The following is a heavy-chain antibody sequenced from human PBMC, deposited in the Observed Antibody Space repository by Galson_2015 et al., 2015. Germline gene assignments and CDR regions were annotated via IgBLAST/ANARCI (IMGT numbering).Heavy chain of an antibody. CDR3: ATDRDDFWSRAFDF. J-gene: IGHJ3*01. Sequence: SLRLSCAASGIAFSTYDMNWVRQAPGGGLEWVSYISRGGGTIYYSDSVKGRFTISRDNTNGALHLRLDNLRAEDTAVYYCATDRDDFWSRAFDFWGLGTMVTVSS. D-gene: IGHD3-3*01. CDR2: ISRGGGTI. CDR1: GIAFSTYD. V-gene: IGHV3-48*03.